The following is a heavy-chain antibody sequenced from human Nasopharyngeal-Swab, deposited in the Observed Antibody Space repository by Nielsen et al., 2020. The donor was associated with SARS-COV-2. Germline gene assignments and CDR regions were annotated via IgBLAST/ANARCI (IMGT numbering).Heavy chain of an antibody. CDR2: IIPIFGTA. J-gene: IGHJ6*03. V-gene: IGHV1-69*01. D-gene: IGHD2-2*01. Sequence: WVRQAPGQGLEWMGGIIPIFGTANYAQKFQGRVTITADESTSTAYMELSSLRSEDTAVYYCARYCSSTSCYANYYYMDVWGQGTLVTVSS. CDR3: ARYCSSTSCYANYYYMDV.